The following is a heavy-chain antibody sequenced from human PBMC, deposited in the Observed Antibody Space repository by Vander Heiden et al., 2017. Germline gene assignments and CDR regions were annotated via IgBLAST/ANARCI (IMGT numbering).Heavy chain of an antibody. D-gene: IGHD1-26*01. CDR3: AKVSSLGEGELLLSLYFEL. V-gene: IGHV3-9*01. J-gene: IGHJ2*01. CDR1: GFPFDDYA. CDR2: ISWNSGSI. Sequence: EVQMVESGGGLVQPGRSLRLSCAASGFPFDDYAMDWGRQAPGKGLEWVSGISWNSGSIGYADSVKGRFTISRDNAKNSLYLQMNSLRAEATALYYCAKVSSLGEGELLLSLYFELWGRGTLVTVSS.